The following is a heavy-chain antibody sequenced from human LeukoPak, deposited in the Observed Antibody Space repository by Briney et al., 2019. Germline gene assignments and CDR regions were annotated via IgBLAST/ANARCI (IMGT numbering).Heavy chain of an antibody. V-gene: IGHV3-7*03. CDR3: AGGSGWLIDY. D-gene: IGHD6-19*01. Sequence: QTGVSLRLSCAASGFTFSSFWMNWVRHTPGKGLEWVANIEGDGSEKNYMDPVKGRFTISRDNAKKSLHLQMNSLRAEDTGVYYCAGGSGWLIDYWGQGTLVTVSS. J-gene: IGHJ4*02. CDR2: IEGDGSEK. CDR1: GFTFSSFW.